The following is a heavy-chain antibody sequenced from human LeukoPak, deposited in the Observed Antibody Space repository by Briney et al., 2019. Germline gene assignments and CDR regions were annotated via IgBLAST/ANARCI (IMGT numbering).Heavy chain of an antibody. V-gene: IGHV4-59*01. CDR2: IYYSGST. D-gene: IGHD2-21*02. J-gene: IGHJ3*02. CDR3: ARDMVATIGAFDI. Sequence: SETLSLTCTVSGGSISSYYWSWIRQPPGKGLEWIGYIYYSGSTNYNPSLKSRVTISVDTSKNQFSLKLSSVTAADTAVYYCARDMVATIGAFDIWGQGTMVTVSS. CDR1: GGSISSYY.